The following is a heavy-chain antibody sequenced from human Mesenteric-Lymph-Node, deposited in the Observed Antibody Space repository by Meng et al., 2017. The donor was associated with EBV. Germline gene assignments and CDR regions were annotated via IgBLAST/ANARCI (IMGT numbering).Heavy chain of an antibody. V-gene: IGHV4-34*01. D-gene: IGHD3-3*02. CDR2: ISQSGDT. CDR3: ARGAIFGIVITYFDY. CDR1: GGSFSGYH. J-gene: IGHJ4*02. Sequence: QVQLQQWGGGLLELSETLSLTCEASGGSFSGYHWSWIRQPPGKGLEYIGEISQSGDTTYNPSLKSRVTISVDRSRNQFSLKMASVTAADTAVYYCARGAIFGIVITYFDYWSQGTLVTVSS.